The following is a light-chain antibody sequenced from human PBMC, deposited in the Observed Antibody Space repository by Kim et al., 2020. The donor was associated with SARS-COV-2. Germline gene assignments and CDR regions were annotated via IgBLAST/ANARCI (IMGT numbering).Light chain of an antibody. J-gene: IGKJ2*01. CDR1: QIVSSN. CDR3: HQYNNWPPYT. Sequence: EIVMTQSPVTLSVSTGERATLSCRASQIVSSNLAWYQQKPGQAPRLLIYDTSTRATGIPVRFSGSGSGTEFTLTISSLKSEDFAVYYCHQYNNWPPYTFGQGTKLEI. V-gene: IGKV3-15*01. CDR2: DTS.